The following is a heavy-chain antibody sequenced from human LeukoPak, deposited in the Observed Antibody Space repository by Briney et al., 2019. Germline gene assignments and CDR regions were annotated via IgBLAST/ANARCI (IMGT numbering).Heavy chain of an antibody. J-gene: IGHJ5*02. Sequence: ASVTVSCKASGYTFTGYYMHWVRQAPGQGLEWMGWINPNSGGTNYAQKFQGRVTMTRDTSISTAYMELSRLRSDDTAVYYCAREIAAAGYNWFDPWGQGTLVTVSS. CDR2: INPNSGGT. CDR1: GYTFTGYY. V-gene: IGHV1-2*02. CDR3: AREIAAAGYNWFDP. D-gene: IGHD6-13*01.